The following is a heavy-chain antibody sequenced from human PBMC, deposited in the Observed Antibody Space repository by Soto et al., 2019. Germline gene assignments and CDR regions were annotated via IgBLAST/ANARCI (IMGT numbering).Heavy chain of an antibody. CDR3: ASGVGGLGGSSGWPDYAFDV. Sequence: QVQLVQSGAAVRKPGYSVKVSCKASGGTFTKYAITWVRQAPRQGLEWMGGIVPLPGTRNYAQKFRGRVTISADESTSTAYLELSSLRSEDTAVYYCASGVGGLGGSSGWPDYAFDVWGQGTMVIVSS. D-gene: IGHD6-19*01. CDR1: GGTFTKYA. CDR2: IVPLPGTR. J-gene: IGHJ3*01. V-gene: IGHV1-69*01.